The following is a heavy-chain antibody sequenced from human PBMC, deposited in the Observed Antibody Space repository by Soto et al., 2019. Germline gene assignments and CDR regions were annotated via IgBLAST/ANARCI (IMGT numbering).Heavy chain of an antibody. V-gene: IGHV4-31*03. CDR2: IYYSGST. D-gene: IGHD6-13*01. CDR1: GGSISSGGYY. Sequence: QVLLQESGPGLVKPSQTLSLTCTVSGGSISSGGYYWSWIRQHPGKGLEWIGYIYYSGSTYYNPSLKSRVTISVDTSKNQFSLKLSSATAADTAVYYCARGGVYSSSWYFDYWGQGTLVTVSS. CDR3: ARGGVYSSSWYFDY. J-gene: IGHJ4*02.